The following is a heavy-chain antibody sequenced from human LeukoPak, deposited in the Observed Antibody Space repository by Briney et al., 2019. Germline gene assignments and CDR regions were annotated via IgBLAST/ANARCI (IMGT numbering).Heavy chain of an antibody. Sequence: GGSLRLSCVVSGFTVSSNYMSWVRQAPGKGLEWVGRIKSKTDGGTTDYAAPVKGRFTISRDDSKNTLYLQMNSLKTEDTAVYYCTTGAYGDYADYWGQGTLVTVSS. D-gene: IGHD4-17*01. J-gene: IGHJ4*02. CDR3: TTGAYGDYADY. CDR1: GFTVSSNY. CDR2: IKSKTDGGTT. V-gene: IGHV3-15*01.